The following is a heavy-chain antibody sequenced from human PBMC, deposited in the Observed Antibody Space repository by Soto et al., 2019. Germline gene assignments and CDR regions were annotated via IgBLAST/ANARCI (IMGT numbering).Heavy chain of an antibody. CDR1: GFTFSSYW. D-gene: IGHD5-12*01. V-gene: IGHV3-74*01. Sequence: GGSLRLSCAASGFTFSSYWMHWVRQAPGKGLVCVSRINSDGTSTTYADPVKGRFTISRDNSKNTLYLQMNSLRAEDTAVYYCARGEMATFWPFGYWAKGPLVTVS. CDR2: INSDGTST. CDR3: ARGEMATFWPFGY. J-gene: IGHJ4*02.